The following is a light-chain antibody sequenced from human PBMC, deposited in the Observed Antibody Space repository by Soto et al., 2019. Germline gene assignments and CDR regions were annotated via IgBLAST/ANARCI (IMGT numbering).Light chain of an antibody. Sequence: GLMPSPGTLSLSPGERATLSCRASQSVSNNYLAWYQQKPGQAPRLLIYGASNRATGIPDRFSGSGSGTDFTLTISRLEPEDFAVYYCQQYGSSGTFGQGTKVDIK. V-gene: IGKV3-20*01. CDR1: QSVSNNY. J-gene: IGKJ1*01. CDR2: GAS. CDR3: QQYGSSGT.